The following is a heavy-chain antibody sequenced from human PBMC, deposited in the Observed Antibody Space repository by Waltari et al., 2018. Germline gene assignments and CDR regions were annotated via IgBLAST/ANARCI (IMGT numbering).Heavy chain of an antibody. CDR1: GGTFSSYA. D-gene: IGHD6-13*01. V-gene: IGHV1-69*04. CDR3: ARDRIAAAGTYYYMDV. Sequence: QVQLVQSGAEVKKPGSSVKVSCKASGGTFSSYAISWVRQAPGQGLEWMGGLIPILGIANYAQKFQGRVTITADESTSTAYMELSSLRSEDTAVYYCARDRIAAAGTYYYMDVWGKGTTVTVSS. CDR2: LIPILGIA. J-gene: IGHJ6*03.